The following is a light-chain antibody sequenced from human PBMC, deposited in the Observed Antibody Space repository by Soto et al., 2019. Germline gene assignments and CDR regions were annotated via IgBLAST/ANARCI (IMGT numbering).Light chain of an antibody. J-gene: IGKJ4*01. CDR2: DAS. V-gene: IGKV3-11*01. CDR1: QSVNIY. Sequence: EIVLTQSPGTLSLSPWERATLSCRASQSVNIYLAWYQQKPGQAPRLLIYDASNRATGVPARFSGSGSGTDFTLTISSLESEDFAVYYCQQRANWPLTFGGGTKVDIK. CDR3: QQRANWPLT.